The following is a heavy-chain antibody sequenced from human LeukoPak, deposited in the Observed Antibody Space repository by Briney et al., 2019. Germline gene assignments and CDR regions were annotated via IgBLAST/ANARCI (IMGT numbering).Heavy chain of an antibody. V-gene: IGHV4-59*01. Sequence: SETLSLTCSVSGGPITEYDWSWIRQPPGKGLEWIGYIYHTGSTNYSPSLKSRVTMSVDASRNQFSLKLVSVTATDTAVYYCARDRGSTGYYYLDSWGQGILVTVSS. CDR2: IYHTGST. CDR1: GGPITEYD. D-gene: IGHD6-19*01. CDR3: ARDRGSTGYYYLDS. J-gene: IGHJ4*02.